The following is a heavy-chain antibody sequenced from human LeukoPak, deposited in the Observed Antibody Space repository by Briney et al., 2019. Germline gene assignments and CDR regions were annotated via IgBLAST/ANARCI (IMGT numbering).Heavy chain of an antibody. J-gene: IGHJ4*02. CDR2: ISYDGSNK. D-gene: IGHD1-26*01. CDR3: AKGSGSDWNFDY. CDR1: GFTFSSYS. V-gene: IGHV3-30*18. Sequence: PGGSLRLSCAASGFTFSSYSMHWVRQAPGKGLEWVAVISYDGSNKYYADSVKGRFTISRDNSKNTLYLQMNSLRAEDTAVYYCAKGSGSDWNFDYWGQGTLVTVSS.